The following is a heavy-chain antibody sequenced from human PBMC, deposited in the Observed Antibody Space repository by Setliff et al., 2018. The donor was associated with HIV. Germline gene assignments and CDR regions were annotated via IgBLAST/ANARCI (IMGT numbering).Heavy chain of an antibody. CDR1: GYSFTSYW. V-gene: IGHV5-51*01. CDR2: IYPGDSDT. Sequence: PGESLKISCKGSGYSFTSYWIGWVRQVPGKGLEWMGIIYPGDSDTRYSPSFQGQVTISADKSISTAYLQWSSLKASDTAMYYCARHLIVKAYYYYMDVWGKGTTVTVSS. CDR3: ARHLIVKAYYYYMDV. J-gene: IGHJ6*03. D-gene: IGHD3-16*02.